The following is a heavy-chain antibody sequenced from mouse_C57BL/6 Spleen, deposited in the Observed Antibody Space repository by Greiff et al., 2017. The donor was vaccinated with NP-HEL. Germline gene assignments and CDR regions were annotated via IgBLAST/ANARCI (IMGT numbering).Heavy chain of an antibody. V-gene: IGHV1-82*01. D-gene: IGHD3-2*02. CDR3: ARRGNLDSSGPFAY. CDR1: GYAFSSSW. Sequence: QVQLQQSGPELVKPGASVKISCKASGYAFSSSWMNWVKQRPGKGLEWIGRIYPGDGDTNYNGKFKGKATLTADKSSSTAYMQLSSLTSEDSAVYFCARRGNLDSSGPFAYWGQGTLVTVSA. J-gene: IGHJ3*01. CDR2: IYPGDGDT.